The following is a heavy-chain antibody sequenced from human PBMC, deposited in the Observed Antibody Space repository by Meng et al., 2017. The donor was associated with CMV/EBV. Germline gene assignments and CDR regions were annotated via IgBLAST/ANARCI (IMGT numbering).Heavy chain of an antibody. V-gene: IGHV4-4*07. Sequence: RVTRPERTSLLATSSVGSRRIVAWCWSREHRGQQLGWIGRMYTSGCTNHNPSHKRRVTRSADTSKNQFSRKLSPVTAADTAVYYCVRGPEVDYGDYVGLDYWGQGTLVTVSS. J-gene: IGHJ4*02. CDR1: VGSRRIVA. CDR3: VRGPEVDYGDYVGLDY. CDR2: MYTSGCT. D-gene: IGHD4-17*01.